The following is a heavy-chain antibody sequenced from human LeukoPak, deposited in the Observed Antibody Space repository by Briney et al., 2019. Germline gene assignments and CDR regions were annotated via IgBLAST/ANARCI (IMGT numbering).Heavy chain of an antibody. CDR2: IYSGDSDT. CDR3: ASRDRHHSASGSYYYYFDY. CDR1: RYSFSNNW. Sequence: GESLKISCVGSRYSFSNNWLGWVRQMPGKGLECLGIIYSGDSDTIYSPSFQAQVTISADVSNSTASPQWCSLKASDTAMYYCASRDRHHSASGSYYYYFDYWGQGILVTVSP. D-gene: IGHD3-10*01. V-gene: IGHV5-51*01. J-gene: IGHJ4*02.